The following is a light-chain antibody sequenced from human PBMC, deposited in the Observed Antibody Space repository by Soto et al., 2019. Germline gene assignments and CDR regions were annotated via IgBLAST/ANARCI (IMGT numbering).Light chain of an antibody. Sequence: QSALTQPPSVSGSPGQTVAISCTGTSCNVGCYNRVYWYQQPPGAAPKLLIYEVSNRPSGVPDRFSGAKSGNTASLTISGRQAEDEADYYCNSYTGGSTDVFGTGTKLTVL. J-gene: IGLJ1*01. V-gene: IGLV2-18*02. CDR1: SCNVGCYNR. CDR3: NSYTGGSTDV. CDR2: EVS.